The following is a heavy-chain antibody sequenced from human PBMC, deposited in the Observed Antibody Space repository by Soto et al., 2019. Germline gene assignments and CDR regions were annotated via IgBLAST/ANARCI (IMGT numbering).Heavy chain of an antibody. CDR3: ARELKETGTPFDY. CDR1: GGSISSGDYY. CDR2: IYYSGST. V-gene: IGHV4-30-4*01. J-gene: IGHJ4*02. Sequence: PSETLSLTCTVSGGSISSGDYYWSWICQPPGKGLEWIGYIYYSGSTYYNPSLKSRVTISVDTSKNQFSLKLSSVTAADTAVYYCARELKETGTPFDYWGQGTLVTVSS. D-gene: IGHD1-1*01.